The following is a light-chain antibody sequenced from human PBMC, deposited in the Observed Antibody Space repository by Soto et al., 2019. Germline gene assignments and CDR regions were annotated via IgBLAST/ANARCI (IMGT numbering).Light chain of an antibody. CDR1: SSDVGCYEY. Sequence: QSALTQPASVSGSPGQSISISCTGTSSDVGCYEYVSWYQHHAGKAPKLMIYDVSSRPSGVSSRFSGSKSGNTASLTISGLQAEDEADYYCISYTSINLYVLGTGTKVTVL. CDR3: ISYTSINLYV. J-gene: IGLJ1*01. V-gene: IGLV2-14*03. CDR2: DVS.